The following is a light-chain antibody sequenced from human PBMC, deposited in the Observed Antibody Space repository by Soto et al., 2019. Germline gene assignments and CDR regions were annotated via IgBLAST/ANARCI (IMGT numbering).Light chain of an antibody. Sequence: EIVLTQSPDTLSLSPGERATLSCRASQSVNNSLAWYQQKPGQAPRLLIYHASKRATGIPARFSGSGSGTDFTLTISSLEPEDFAVYYCHQRYDWPFTFGPGTKVDIK. CDR1: QSVNNS. J-gene: IGKJ3*01. V-gene: IGKV3-11*01. CDR3: HQRYDWPFT. CDR2: HAS.